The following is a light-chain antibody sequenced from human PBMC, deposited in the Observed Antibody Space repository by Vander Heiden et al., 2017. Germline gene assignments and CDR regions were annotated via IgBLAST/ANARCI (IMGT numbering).Light chain of an antibody. CDR1: ILGDVY. CDR2: EDT. CDR3: QAWDYSTVV. J-gene: IGLJ3*02. Sequence: SHGLTQPPSVSVSPGQTASITCPGDILGDVYVSWYQQRPGQSPVLVMTEDTKRPLGIPDRVSGSNSGRTATLTISGTKATDEADYYCQAWDYSTVVFGGGTRLTVL. V-gene: IGLV3-1*01.